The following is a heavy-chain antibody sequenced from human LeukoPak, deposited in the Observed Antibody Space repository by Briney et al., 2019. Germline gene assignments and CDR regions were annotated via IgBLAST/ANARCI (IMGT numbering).Heavy chain of an antibody. CDR2: INHSGST. V-gene: IGHV4-34*01. CDR1: GGSFSGYY. CDR3: ARESRGGYDLYFDY. Sequence: SETLSLTCAVYGGSFSGYYWSWIRQPPGKGLEWIGEINHSGSTNYNPSLKSRVTISVDTSKNQFSLKLSSVTAADTAVYYCARESRGGYDLYFDYWGQGTLVTVSS. J-gene: IGHJ4*02. D-gene: IGHD5-12*01.